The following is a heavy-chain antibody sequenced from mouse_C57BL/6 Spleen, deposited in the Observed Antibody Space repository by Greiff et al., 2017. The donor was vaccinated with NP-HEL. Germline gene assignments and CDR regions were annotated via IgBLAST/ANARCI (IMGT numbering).Heavy chain of an antibody. J-gene: IGHJ2*01. D-gene: IGHD4-1*01. CDR3: ASRVGRDYFDY. CDR1: GYSITSGYY. V-gene: IGHV3-6*01. CDR2: ISYDGSN. Sequence: ESGPGLVKPSQSLSLTCSVTGYSITSGYYWNWIRQFPGNKLEWMGYISYDGSNNYNPSLKNRISITRDTSKNQFFLKLNSVTTEDTATYYCASRVGRDYFDYWGQGTTLTVSS.